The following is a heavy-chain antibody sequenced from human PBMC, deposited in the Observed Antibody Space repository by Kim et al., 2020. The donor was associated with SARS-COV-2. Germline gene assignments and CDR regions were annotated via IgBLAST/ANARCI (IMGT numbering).Heavy chain of an antibody. Sequence: SETLSLTCTVSSDSVSSYYWNWIRQPPGKGLEWIGYIYYSGSTNYNPSLKSRVTISGDTSKNQFSLKLSSVTAADTAVYYCARQRAGDAFDIWGQGTMVSVSS. CDR1: SDSVSSYY. J-gene: IGHJ3*02. V-gene: IGHV4-59*08. CDR3: ARQRAGDAFDI. CDR2: IYYSGST.